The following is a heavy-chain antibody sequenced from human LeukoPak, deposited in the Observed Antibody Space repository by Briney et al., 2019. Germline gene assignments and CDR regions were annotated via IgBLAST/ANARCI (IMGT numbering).Heavy chain of an antibody. CDR3: ATPSSGWYYFDY. D-gene: IGHD6-19*01. CDR2: IYSGGST. Sequence: GGSLRLSCAASGFTVSSNYMSWVRQAPGKGLEWVSVIYSGGSTYYADSVKGRFTISRDNSRNTLYLQMNSLRAEDTAVYYCATPSSGWYYFDYWGQGTLVTVSS. J-gene: IGHJ4*02. V-gene: IGHV3-53*05. CDR1: GFTVSSNY.